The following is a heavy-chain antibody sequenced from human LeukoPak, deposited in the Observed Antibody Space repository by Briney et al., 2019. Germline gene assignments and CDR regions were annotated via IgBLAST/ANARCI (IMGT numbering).Heavy chain of an antibody. D-gene: IGHD6-6*01. CDR3: AVGGYSSSSVPFDY. V-gene: IGHV3-7*01. Sequence: GGSLRLSCAASGFTFSSSWMSWVRQAPGKGLEWVANINQDGREKYYVDSVKGRFTISRDNARNSLYLQMDSLRAEDTAVYYCAVGGYSSSSVPFDYWGQGTLVTVSS. J-gene: IGHJ4*02. CDR1: GFTFSSSW. CDR2: INQDGREK.